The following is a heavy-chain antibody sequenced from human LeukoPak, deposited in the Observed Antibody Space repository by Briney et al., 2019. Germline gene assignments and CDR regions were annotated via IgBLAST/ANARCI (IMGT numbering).Heavy chain of an antibody. CDR2: IIPIFGTA. Sequence: SVKVSCKASGGTFSSYAISWVRQAPGQGLEWMGGIIPIFGTANYAQKFQGRVTITADESTSTAYMELSSLRSEDTAVYYCAKDRNSGWYARSPMGYWGQGTLVTVSS. D-gene: IGHD6-19*01. J-gene: IGHJ4*02. CDR1: GGTFSSYA. CDR3: AKDRNSGWYARSPMGY. V-gene: IGHV1-69*13.